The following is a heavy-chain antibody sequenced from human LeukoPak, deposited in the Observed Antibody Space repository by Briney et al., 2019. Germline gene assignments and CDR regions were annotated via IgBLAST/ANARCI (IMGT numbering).Heavy chain of an antibody. J-gene: IGHJ4*02. CDR3: AREERQGDYFDY. CDR1: GFTFSSYG. CDR2: IWYDGSNK. V-gene: IGHV3-33*01. D-gene: IGHD5-24*01. Sequence: PRGSLRLSCAASGFTFSSYGMHWVRQAPGKGLEWVAVIWYDGSNKYYADSVKGRFTISRDNSKNTLYLQMNSLRAEDTAVYYCAREERQGDYFDYWGQGTLVTVSS.